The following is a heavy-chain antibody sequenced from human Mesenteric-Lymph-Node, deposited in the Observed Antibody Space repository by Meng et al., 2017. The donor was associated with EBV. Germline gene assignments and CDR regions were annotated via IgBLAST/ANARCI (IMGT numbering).Heavy chain of an antibody. CDR2: IHDSGST. D-gene: IGHD3-10*01. CDR1: GGSISSGGYY. CDR3: ARASYGSGSPLGESWFDP. V-gene: IGHV4-31*03. Sequence: QVQVQGSGPGLVKPSQTLSLTCTVSGGSISSGGYYWSWIRQHPGKGLEWIGYIHDSGSTYYNPSLKSRVTISADTSKNQFSLKLSSVTAADTAVYYRARASYGSGSPLGESWFDPWGQGTLVTVSS. J-gene: IGHJ5*02.